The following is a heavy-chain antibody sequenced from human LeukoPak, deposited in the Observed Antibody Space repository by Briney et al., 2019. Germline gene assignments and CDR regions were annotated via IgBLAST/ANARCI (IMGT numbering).Heavy chain of an antibody. CDR2: TYHSGST. Sequence: SGTLSLTCAVSGGSISSSNWWSWVRQPPGKGLEWIGETYHSGSTNYNPSLKSRVTISVDKSKNQFSLKLSSVTAADTAVYYCARDSGTGVGAPSFDYWGQGTLVTVSS. V-gene: IGHV4-4*02. J-gene: IGHJ4*02. CDR3: ARDSGTGVGAPSFDY. CDR1: GGSISSSNW. D-gene: IGHD1-26*01.